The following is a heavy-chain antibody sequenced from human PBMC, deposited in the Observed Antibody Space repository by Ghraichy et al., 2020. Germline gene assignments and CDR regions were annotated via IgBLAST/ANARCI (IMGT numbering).Heavy chain of an antibody. D-gene: IGHD3-22*01. Sequence: GGSLRLSCAASGFTFSSYGMHWVRQAPGKGLEWVAFIRYDGSNKYYADSVKGRFTISRDNSKNTLYLQMNSLRAEDTAVYYCAKDGYYYYDSSGYYYDLSGDYWGQGTLVTVSS. V-gene: IGHV3-30*02. CDR2: IRYDGSNK. CDR3: AKDGYYYYDSSGYYYDLSGDY. CDR1: GFTFSSYG. J-gene: IGHJ4*02.